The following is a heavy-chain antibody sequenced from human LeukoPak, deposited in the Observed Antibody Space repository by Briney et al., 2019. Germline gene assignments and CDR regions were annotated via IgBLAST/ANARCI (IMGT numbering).Heavy chain of an antibody. V-gene: IGHV3-11*01. CDR2: ISSSGRTI. CDR1: GFTFSDYY. CDR3: ARRLDIVVVVAALDY. J-gene: IGHJ4*02. D-gene: IGHD2-15*01. Sequence: GGSLRLSCAASGFTFSDYYMNWIRQAPGKGLEWVSYISSSGRTIHYADSVKGRFTISRDNSKNTLYLQMNSLRAEDTAVYYCARRLDIVVVVAALDYWGQGTLVTVSS.